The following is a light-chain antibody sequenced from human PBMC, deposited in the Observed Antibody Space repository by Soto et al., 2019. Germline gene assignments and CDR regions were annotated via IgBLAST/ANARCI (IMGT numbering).Light chain of an antibody. CDR2: EVN. CDR1: SSDVGSYNF. V-gene: IGLV2-23*02. Sequence: QSVLTQPASVSGSPGQSITISCTGTSSDVGSYNFVSWYQQYPGKAPKITIYEVNKRPSGVSYRFSGSKSGNTASLTISGLQAEDEADYYCCSYAGKSTWVLGGWTKLTVL. J-gene: IGLJ3*02. CDR3: CSYAGKSTWV.